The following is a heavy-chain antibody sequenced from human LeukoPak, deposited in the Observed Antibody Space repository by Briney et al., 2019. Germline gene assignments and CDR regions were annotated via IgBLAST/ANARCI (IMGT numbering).Heavy chain of an antibody. CDR1: GFTFSSYA. CDR2: ISYDGSNK. V-gene: IGHV3-30-3*01. J-gene: IGHJ3*02. Sequence: SGGSLRLSCAASGFTFSSYAMHWVRQAPGKGLEWVAVISYDGSNKYYADSVKGRFTISRDNSKDTLYLQMNSLRAEDTAVYYCARDFPRAFDIWGQGTMVTVSS. CDR3: ARDFPRAFDI. D-gene: IGHD2/OR15-2a*01.